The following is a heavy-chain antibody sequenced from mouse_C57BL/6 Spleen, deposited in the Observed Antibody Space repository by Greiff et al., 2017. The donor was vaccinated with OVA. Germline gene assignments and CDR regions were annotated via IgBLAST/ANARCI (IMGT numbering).Heavy chain of an antibody. V-gene: IGHV1-18*01. CDR3: ARELGLYWYFDV. CDR1: GYTFNDYN. Sequence: VHVKQSGPELVKPGASVKIPCKASGYTFNDYNMDWVKQSHGKSLEWIGDINPNNGGTIYNQKFKGKATLTVDKSSSTAYMELRSLTSEDTAVYYCARELGLYWYFDVWGTGTTVTVSS. J-gene: IGHJ1*03. D-gene: IGHD4-1*01. CDR2: INPNNGGT.